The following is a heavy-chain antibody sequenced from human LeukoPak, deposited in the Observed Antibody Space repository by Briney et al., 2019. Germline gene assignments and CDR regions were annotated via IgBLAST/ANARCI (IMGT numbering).Heavy chain of an antibody. D-gene: IGHD3-10*01. CDR2: IYYSGSA. CDR1: GGSISSGDYY. CDR3: ARAPRITMVRGAIDY. V-gene: IGHV4-30-4*01. J-gene: IGHJ4*02. Sequence: PSETLSLTCTVSGGSISSGDYYWSWIRQPPGKGLEWIGYIYYSGSAYYNPSLKSRVTISVDTSKNQFSLKLSSVTAADTAVYYCARAPRITMVRGAIDYWGQGTLVTVSS.